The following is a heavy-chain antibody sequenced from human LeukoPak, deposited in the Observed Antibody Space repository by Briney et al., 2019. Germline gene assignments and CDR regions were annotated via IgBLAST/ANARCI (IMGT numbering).Heavy chain of an antibody. V-gene: IGHV1-69*13. D-gene: IGHD3-22*01. CDR3: ARSRYYDSSGHSRLSADY. CDR1: GGTFSSYA. J-gene: IGHJ4*02. CDR2: IIPIFGTA. Sequence: ASVTVSCKASGGTFSSYAISWVRQAPGQGLEWMGGIIPIFGTANYAQKFQGRVTITADESTSTAYMELSSLRSEDTAVYYCARSRYYDSSGHSRLSADYWGQGTLVTVSS.